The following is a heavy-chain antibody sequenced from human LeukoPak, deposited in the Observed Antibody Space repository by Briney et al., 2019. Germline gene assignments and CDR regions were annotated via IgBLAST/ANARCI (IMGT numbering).Heavy chain of an antibody. J-gene: IGHJ4*02. D-gene: IGHD5-18*01. CDR3: AKVGYSYGYSSLIDY. Sequence: GGSLRLSCAASGFTFSGYAMSWVRQAPGKGLEWVSAISGSGGSTYYADSVKGRFTISRDNSKNTLYLQMNSLRAEDTAVYYCAKVGYSYGYSSLIDYWGQGTLVTVSS. CDR2: ISGSGGST. CDR1: GFTFSGYA. V-gene: IGHV3-23*01.